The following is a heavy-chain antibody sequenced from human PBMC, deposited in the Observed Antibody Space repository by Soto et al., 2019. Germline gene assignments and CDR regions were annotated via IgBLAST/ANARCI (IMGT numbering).Heavy chain of an antibody. D-gene: IGHD1-7*01. CDR3: ARVNWNLGYYGMDV. CDR1: GFTFSSYW. Sequence: GGSLRLSCAASGFTFSSYWIHWVRQAPGMGLVWVSRSNSDGSSTSYADSVKGRFAINPDTSKNQFSLQLNSVTPEDTAVYYCARVNWNLGYYGMDVWGQGTTVTVSS. J-gene: IGHJ6*02. CDR2: SNSDGSST. V-gene: IGHV3-74*01.